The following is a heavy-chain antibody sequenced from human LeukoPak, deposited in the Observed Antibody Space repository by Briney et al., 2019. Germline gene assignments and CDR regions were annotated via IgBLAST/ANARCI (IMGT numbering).Heavy chain of an antibody. CDR2: ISYNRNT. Sequence: SETLSLTCTASGGSISSYYWSWLRQPPGKGLEWVASISYNRNTIYNPSFKSRVSISAGKSRNQFSLKLTSVLAADDAADYCAGEHYGGYRFDYWGQGTRVTVSS. D-gene: IGHD2-21*01. V-gene: IGHV4-59*01. CDR1: GGSISSYY. CDR3: AGEHYGGYRFDY. J-gene: IGHJ4*02.